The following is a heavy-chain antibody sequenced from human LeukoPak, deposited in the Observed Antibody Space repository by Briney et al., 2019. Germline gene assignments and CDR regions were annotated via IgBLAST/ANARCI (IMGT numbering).Heavy chain of an antibody. Sequence: ASVKVSCKASGYIFSSYGISWVRQAPGQGLEWMGWISVYNGNTNYAQKLQARLSMTADTSTSTAYMELRSLRSDDTAVYYCARDSAANSDWYYFDYWGQGSLVTVSS. V-gene: IGHV1-18*01. D-gene: IGHD6-19*01. CDR3: ARDSAANSDWYYFDY. CDR2: ISVYNGNT. J-gene: IGHJ4*02. CDR1: GYIFSSYG.